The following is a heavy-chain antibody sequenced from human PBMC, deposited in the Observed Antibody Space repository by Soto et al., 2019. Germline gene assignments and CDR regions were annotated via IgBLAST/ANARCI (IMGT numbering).Heavy chain of an antibody. V-gene: IGHV3-13*01. J-gene: IGHJ2*01. D-gene: IGHD6-19*01. CDR3: AREPAVSGNWYFDL. CDR1: GFTFRSHD. CDR2: IDTAGYT. Sequence: GGSLRLACAASGFTFRSHDMHWVRQAPGKGLEWVSGIDTAGYTYYPDSVKGRFTISRENAKKSLYLQMNSLNAGDTAVYYCAREPAVSGNWYFDLWGRGTLVTVSS.